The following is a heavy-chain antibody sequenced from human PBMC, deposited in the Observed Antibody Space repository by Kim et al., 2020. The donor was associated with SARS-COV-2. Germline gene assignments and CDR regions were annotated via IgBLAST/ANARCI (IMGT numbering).Heavy chain of an antibody. Sequence: GGSLRLSCVTSGFIFKNYALHWVRQAPDKGLEWVAVISYDGRDQFYADSVKGRFSVSRDNSKSTLYLEMNSLRVEDTAMYYCARDKNPKTPEEVFDSWGQGTLVTVSS. V-gene: IGHV3-30*04. CDR2: ISYDGRDQ. J-gene: IGHJ4*02. CDR3: ARDKNPKTPEEVFDS. CDR1: GFIFKNYA.